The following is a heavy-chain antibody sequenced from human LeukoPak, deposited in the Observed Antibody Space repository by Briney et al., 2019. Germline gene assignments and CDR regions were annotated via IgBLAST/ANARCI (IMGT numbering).Heavy chain of an antibody. CDR2: IWYDGSNK. D-gene: IGHD3-10*01. V-gene: IGHV3-33*01. J-gene: IGHJ4*02. CDR1: GFTFSSYG. Sequence: PGRSLRLSCAASGFTFSSYGMHWVRQAPGKGLEWVAVIWYDGSNKYYAGSVKGRFTISRDNSKNTLYLQMNSLRAEDTAVYYCARSVSYYNVDYWGQGTLVTVSS. CDR3: ARSVSYYNVDY.